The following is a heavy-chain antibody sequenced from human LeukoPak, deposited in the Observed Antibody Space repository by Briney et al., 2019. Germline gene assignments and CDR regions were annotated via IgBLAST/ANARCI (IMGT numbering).Heavy chain of an antibody. D-gene: IGHD2-15*01. V-gene: IGHV3-23*01. CDR1: AFTFSSYA. J-gene: IGHJ4*01. Sequence: PGGSLRLSCAASAFTFSSYAMSCVRQAPGKGLEWVSAISGSGDSTYYADSVKGRFTISRDNSKNTLYLQMNSLRAEDTAVYYCAKAGAVVVVAAKYFGYWGQGTLVTVSS. CDR3: AKAGAVVVVAAKYFGY. CDR2: ISGSGDST.